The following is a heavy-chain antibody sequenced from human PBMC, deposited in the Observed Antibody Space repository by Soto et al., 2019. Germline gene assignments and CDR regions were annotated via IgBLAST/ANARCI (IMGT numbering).Heavy chain of an antibody. J-gene: IGHJ6*02. V-gene: IGHV4-34*01. Sequence: SWETLSLTCAVYGGSVSVYSWGWVRQPPGKGLEWLGEVSHSGSPKYNPSLKSRVIMSIDTSRNQFSLNLSSVTAADTAVYYCARDRKKTYFYNYGLDVWGQGTAVTVSS. CDR1: GGSVSVYS. CDR3: ARDRKKTYFYNYGLDV. CDR2: VSHSGSP.